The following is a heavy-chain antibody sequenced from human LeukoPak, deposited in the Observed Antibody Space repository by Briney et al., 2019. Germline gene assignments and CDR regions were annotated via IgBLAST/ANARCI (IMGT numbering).Heavy chain of an antibody. J-gene: IGHJ6*03. CDR1: GYTFTSYD. CDR3: ASSRGGIAAAGGDYYYMDV. Sequence: ASVKVSCKASGYTFTSYDINWVRQAPGQGLEWMGWINPNSGGTNYAQKFQGRVTMTRDTSISTAYMELSRLRSDDTAVYYCASSRGGIAAAGGDYYYMDVWGKGTTVTVSS. D-gene: IGHD6-13*01. CDR2: INPNSGGT. V-gene: IGHV1-2*02.